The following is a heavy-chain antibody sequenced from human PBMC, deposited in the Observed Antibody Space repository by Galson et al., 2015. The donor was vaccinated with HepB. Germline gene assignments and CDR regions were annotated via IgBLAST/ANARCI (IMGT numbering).Heavy chain of an antibody. D-gene: IGHD6-25*01. V-gene: IGHV3-11*05. CDR3: ARESSGHEEKFDY. J-gene: IGHJ4*02. Sequence: SLRLSCAASGFIFSDYYMSWIRQAPGKGLEWISYISGSSTYTSYADSVKGRFTISRDNAKNSLYLQMNSLRAEDTAVYYCARESSGHEEKFDYWGQGTLVTVSS. CDR2: ISGSSTYT. CDR1: GFIFSDYY.